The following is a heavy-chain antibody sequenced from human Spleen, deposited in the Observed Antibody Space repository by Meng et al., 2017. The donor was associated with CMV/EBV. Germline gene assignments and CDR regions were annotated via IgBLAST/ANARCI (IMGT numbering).Heavy chain of an antibody. Sequence: GESLKISCAASGFSFSSYGIHWVRQAPGKGLEWVAGIWHDGINKYYGDSVKGRFTISRDNSKNTLYLQMNSLRADDTAVYYCARDAVVAPAALRTFYYYGMDVWGQGSTVTVSS. D-gene: IGHD2-2*02. CDR2: IWHDGINK. CDR3: ARDAVVAPAALRTFYYYGMDV. CDR1: GFSFSSYG. V-gene: IGHV3-33*01. J-gene: IGHJ6*02.